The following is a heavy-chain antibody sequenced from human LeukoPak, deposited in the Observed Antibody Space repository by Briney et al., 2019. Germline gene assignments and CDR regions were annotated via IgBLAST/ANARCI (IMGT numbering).Heavy chain of an antibody. CDR2: IYYSGST. D-gene: IGHD6-19*01. Sequence: PSETLSLTCTVSGGSISSYYWSWIRQPPGKGLEWIGYIYYSGSTNYNPSLKSRVTISVDTSKNQFSLKLSSVTAADTAVYYCARDEYSSGWYVGWFDPWGQGTLVTVSS. J-gene: IGHJ5*02. V-gene: IGHV4-59*01. CDR1: GGSISSYY. CDR3: ARDEYSSGWYVGWFDP.